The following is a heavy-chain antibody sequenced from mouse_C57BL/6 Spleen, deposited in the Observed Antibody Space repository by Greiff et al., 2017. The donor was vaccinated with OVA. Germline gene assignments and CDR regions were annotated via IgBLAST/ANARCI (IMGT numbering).Heavy chain of an antibody. J-gene: IGHJ2*01. CDR2: IRNKANGYTT. CDR3: ARSPYDYDRGYYFDY. V-gene: IGHV7-3*01. CDR1: GFTFTDYY. Sequence: EVKVVESGGGLVQPGGSLSLSCAASGFTFTDYYMSWVRQPPGKALEWLGFIRNKANGYTTEYSASVKGRFTISRDNSQSILYLQMNALRAEDSATYYCARSPYDYDRGYYFDYWGQGTTLTVSS. D-gene: IGHD2-4*01.